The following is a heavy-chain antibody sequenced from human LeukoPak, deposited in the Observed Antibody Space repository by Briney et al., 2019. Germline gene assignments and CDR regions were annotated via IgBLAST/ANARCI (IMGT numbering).Heavy chain of an antibody. D-gene: IGHD1-26*01. CDR3: ATTPSIVGAHYFDY. J-gene: IGHJ4*02. CDR2: FDPEDGET. CDR1: GYTFTSYY. V-gene: IGHV1-24*01. Sequence: ASVKVSCKASGYTFTSYYMHWVRQAPGKGREWMGGFDPEDGETIYAQKFQGRVTMTEDTSTDTAYMELSSLRSEDTAVYYCATTPSIVGAHYFDYWGQGTLVTVSS.